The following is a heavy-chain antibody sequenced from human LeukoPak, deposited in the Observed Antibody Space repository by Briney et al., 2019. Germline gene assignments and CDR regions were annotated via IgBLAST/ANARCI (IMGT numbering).Heavy chain of an antibody. D-gene: IGHD6-19*01. CDR3: ARAVSGWYHFDY. Sequence: GGSLRLSCAASGFTFSSYGMHWVRQAPGKGLEWVAVISYDGSNKYYADSVKGRFTISRDNSKNTLYLQMNSLRAEDTAVYYCARAVSGWYHFDYWGQGTLVTVSS. J-gene: IGHJ4*02. CDR2: ISYDGSNK. CDR1: GFTFSSYG. V-gene: IGHV3-30*03.